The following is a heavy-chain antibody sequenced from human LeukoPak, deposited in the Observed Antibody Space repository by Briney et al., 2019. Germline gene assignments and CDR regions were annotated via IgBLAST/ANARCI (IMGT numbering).Heavy chain of an antibody. CDR2: IYYSGST. D-gene: IGHD2-2*01. J-gene: IGHJ4*02. V-gene: IGHV4-59*01. CDR3: ARAYCSSTSCYVYFDY. CDR1: GVSISSYY. Sequence: PETLSLTCTVSGVSISSYYWSRIRQPPGKGLEWIGYIYYSGSTNYNPSLKSRVTISVDTSKNQFSLKLSSVTAADTAVYYCARAYCSSTSCYVYFDYWGQGTLVTVSS.